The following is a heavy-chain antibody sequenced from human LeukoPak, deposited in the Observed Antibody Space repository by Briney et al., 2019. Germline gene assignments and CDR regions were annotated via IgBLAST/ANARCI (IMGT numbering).Heavy chain of an antibody. CDR2: IYYSGST. D-gene: IGHD5-12*01. CDR1: GGSINSYY. CDR3: ARGRKGGYDRSLVKSTGTFDY. V-gene: IGHV4-59*12. Sequence: SETLSLTCTVSGGSINSYYWSWIRQPPGKGLEWIGYIYYSGSTNYNPSLKSRVTISVDTSKNQFSLKLSSVTAADTAVYYCARGRKGGYDRSLVKSTGTFDYWGQGTLVTVSS. J-gene: IGHJ4*02.